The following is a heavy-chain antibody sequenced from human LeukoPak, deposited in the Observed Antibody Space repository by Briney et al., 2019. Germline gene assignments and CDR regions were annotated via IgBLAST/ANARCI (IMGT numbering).Heavy chain of an antibody. V-gene: IGHV4-31*03. Sequence: SQTLSLTCTVSGGSIGSGGYYWSWVRQHPGKGLEWIGYIYYSGSTYYNPSLKSRVTISVDTSKNQFSLKLSSVTAADTAVYYCARDSSLSRGAIDYWGQGTLVTVSS. D-gene: IGHD3-10*01. J-gene: IGHJ4*02. CDR1: GGSIGSGGYY. CDR3: ARDSSLSRGAIDY. CDR2: IYYSGST.